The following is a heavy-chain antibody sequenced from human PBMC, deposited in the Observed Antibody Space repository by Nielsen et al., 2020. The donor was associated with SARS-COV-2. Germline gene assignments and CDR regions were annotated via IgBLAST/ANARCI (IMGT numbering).Heavy chain of an antibody. J-gene: IGHJ5*02. CDR2: ISSSSSYI. D-gene: IGHD3-22*01. V-gene: IGHV3-21*01. Sequence: WIRQPPGKGLEWVSSISSSSSYIYYADSVKGRFTISRDNAKNSLYLQMNSLRAEDTAVYYCARRGYDSSGYQNWFDPWGQGTLVTVSS. CDR3: ARRGYDSSGYQNWFDP.